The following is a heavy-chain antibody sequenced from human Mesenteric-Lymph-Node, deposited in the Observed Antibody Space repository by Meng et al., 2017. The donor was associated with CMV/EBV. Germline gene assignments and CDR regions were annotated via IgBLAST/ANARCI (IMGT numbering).Heavy chain of an antibody. V-gene: IGHV3-15*01. CDR3: TTGSRFLPEYYFDY. CDR1: GFTFSSYW. D-gene: IGHD1-14*01. J-gene: IGHJ4*01. CDR2: IKSKTDGGTT. Sequence: CAASGFTFSSYWMSWVRQAPGKGLEWVGRIKSKTDGGTTDYAAPVKGRFTISRDDSKNTLYLQMNSLKTEDTAVYYCTTGSRFLPEYYFDYWGHVTLVPFSS.